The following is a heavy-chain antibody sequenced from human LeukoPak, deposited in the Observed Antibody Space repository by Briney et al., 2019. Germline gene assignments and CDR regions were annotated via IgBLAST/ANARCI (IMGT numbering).Heavy chain of an antibody. CDR1: GGTFSSYA. CDR2: FIPIFGTA. D-gene: IGHD3-22*01. CDR3: ARGIGYYDSSGYYKYNWFDP. V-gene: IGHV1-69*13. Sequence: SVKVSCKASGGTFSSYAISWVRQAPGQGLEWMGGFIPIFGTANYAQKFQGRVTITADESTRTAYMELSSLRSEDTAVYYCARGIGYYDSSGYYKYNWFDPWGQGTLVTVSS. J-gene: IGHJ5*02.